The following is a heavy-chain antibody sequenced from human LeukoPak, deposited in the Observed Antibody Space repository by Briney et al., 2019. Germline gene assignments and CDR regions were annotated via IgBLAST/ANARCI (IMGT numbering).Heavy chain of an antibody. CDR3: VKDFGRVRGTPDS. CDR2: ISGSGNGFSI. CDR1: GFVFTIYT. D-gene: IGHD3-16*01. V-gene: IGHV3-64D*06. J-gene: IGHJ4*02. Sequence: GGSLRLSCSASGFVFTIYTMYRVRQAPGKGPEYVSTISGSGNGFSIYYADSVKGRFTISRDNSKNIVYLQMNGLRSEDTAVYYCVKDFGRVRGTPDSWGQGTLVTVSS.